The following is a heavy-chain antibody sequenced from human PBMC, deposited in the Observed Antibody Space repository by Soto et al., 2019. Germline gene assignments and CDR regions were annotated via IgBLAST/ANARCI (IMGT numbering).Heavy chain of an antibody. V-gene: IGHV1-2*04. D-gene: IGHD3-22*01. CDR1: GYTFTGYY. J-gene: IGHJ3*02. CDR2: INPNSGGT. Sequence: ASVKVSCKASGYTFTGYYMHWVRQAPGQGLEWMGWINPNSGGTNYAQKFQGWVTMTRDTSISTAYMELSRLRSDDTAVYYCARLHQDYYDSSGYSTDAFDIWGQGTMVTVSS. CDR3: ARLHQDYYDSSGYSTDAFDI.